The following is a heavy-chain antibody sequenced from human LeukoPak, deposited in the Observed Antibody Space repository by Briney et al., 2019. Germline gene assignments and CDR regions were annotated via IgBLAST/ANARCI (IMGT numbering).Heavy chain of an antibody. CDR1: GLAFSAYK. CDR2: ISTDGYTT. Sequence: GGSLRLSCAASGLAFSAYKMHWVRHAPRMGLVWVSRISTDGYTTDYADFVQGRFTASRDNTKNTWSLEMNSLRAEDTAVYYCVVGGSPGYWGQGTLVTVSS. CDR3: VVGGSPGY. J-gene: IGHJ4*02. V-gene: IGHV3-74*01. D-gene: IGHD2-15*01.